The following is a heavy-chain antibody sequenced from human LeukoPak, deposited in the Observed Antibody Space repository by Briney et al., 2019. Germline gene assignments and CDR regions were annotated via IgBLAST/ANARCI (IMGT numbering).Heavy chain of an antibody. Sequence: SETLSLTCTVSGGSISSYYWSWIRRPPGKGLEWIGHIYYSGSTNYNPSLKSRVTISVDTSKNQFSLKLSSVTAADTAVYYCAREYSSSWYGWFDPWGQGTLVTVSS. V-gene: IGHV4-59*01. D-gene: IGHD6-13*01. CDR1: GGSISSYY. CDR3: AREYSSSWYGWFDP. CDR2: IYYSGST. J-gene: IGHJ5*02.